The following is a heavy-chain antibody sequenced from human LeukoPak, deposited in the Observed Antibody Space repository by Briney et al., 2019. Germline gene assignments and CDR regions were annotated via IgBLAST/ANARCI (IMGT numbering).Heavy chain of an antibody. J-gene: IGHJ5*02. Sequence: PSETLSLTCAVSGGSFSGHYWNWIRQPPGKGLEWIGSIYYSGNTYYNASLKSQVSISIDTSKNRFSLRLSSVTAADTAVYYCARGKLQAAAGRPWFDPWGQGTLVTVSS. CDR3: ARGKLQAAAGRPWFDP. D-gene: IGHD6-13*01. CDR1: GGSFSGHY. V-gene: IGHV4-34*01. CDR2: IYYSGNT.